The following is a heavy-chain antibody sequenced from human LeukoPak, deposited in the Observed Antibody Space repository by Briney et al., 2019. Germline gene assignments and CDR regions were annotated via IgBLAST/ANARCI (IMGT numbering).Heavy chain of an antibody. CDR2: ISSSSTYI. CDR3: ARGTLYYYHGMDV. CDR1: GFTFRSYS. Sequence: GGSLRLSCAASGFTFRSYSMNWVRQAPGKGLEWVSSISSSSTYIYYADSVKGRFTISRDNAKNSLYLQMNSLRAEDTAVYYCARGTLYYYHGMDVWGQGTTVTVSS. V-gene: IGHV3-21*01. J-gene: IGHJ6*02.